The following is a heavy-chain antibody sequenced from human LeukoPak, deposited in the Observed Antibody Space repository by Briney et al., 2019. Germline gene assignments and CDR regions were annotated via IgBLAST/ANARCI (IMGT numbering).Heavy chain of an antibody. Sequence: PGRSLRLSCAASGFTFSSYAMHRVRQAPGKGLEWVAVISYDGSNKYYADSVKGRFTISRANSKNTLYLQMNSLRAEDTAVYYCARDGGFQDIVVVVATAPPDYWGQGTLVTVSS. CDR1: GFTFSSYA. CDR3: ARDGGFQDIVVVVATAPPDY. V-gene: IGHV3-30*04. J-gene: IGHJ4*02. CDR2: ISYDGSNK. D-gene: IGHD2-15*01.